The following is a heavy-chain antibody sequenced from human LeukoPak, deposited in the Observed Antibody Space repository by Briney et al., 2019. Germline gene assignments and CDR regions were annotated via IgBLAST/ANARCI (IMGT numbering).Heavy chain of an antibody. J-gene: IGHJ6*02. CDR3: ARGASGSLLYYYGMDV. CDR2: ISSSSSYT. D-gene: IGHD1-26*01. V-gene: IGHV3-11*05. Sequence: GGSLRLSCAASGFTFSDYYMSWIRQAPGKGLEWVSYISSSSSYTNYADSVKGRFTISRDNAKNSLYLQMNSLRAEDTAVYYCARGASGSLLYYYGMDVWGQGTTVTVSS. CDR1: GFTFSDYY.